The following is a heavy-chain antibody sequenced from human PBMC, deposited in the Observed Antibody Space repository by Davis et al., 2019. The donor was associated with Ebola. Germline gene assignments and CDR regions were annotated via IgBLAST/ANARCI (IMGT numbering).Heavy chain of an antibody. D-gene: IGHD2-15*01. CDR1: GFTFSSYA. Sequence: PGGSLRLSCAASGFTFSSYAMSWVRQAPGKGLEWVSGISGSGAIIYYADSVKGRFTISRDNSKNTLYLQMNSLRAEDTAVYYCAKSGGCSGGSCYGWYFQHWGQGTLVTVSS. J-gene: IGHJ1*01. V-gene: IGHV3-23*01. CDR2: ISGSGAII. CDR3: AKSGGCSGGSCYGWYFQH.